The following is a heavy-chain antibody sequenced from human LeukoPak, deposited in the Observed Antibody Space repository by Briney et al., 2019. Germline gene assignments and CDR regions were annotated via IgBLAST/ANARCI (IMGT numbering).Heavy chain of an antibody. D-gene: IGHD6-19*01. CDR1: GGSFGGYY. J-gene: IGHJ4*02. V-gene: IGHV4-34*01. Sequence: PSETLSLTCAVYGGSFGGYYWSWIRQPPGKGLEWIGEINHSGSTNYNPSLKSRVTISVDTSKNQFSLKLSSVTAADTAVYYRARGPPIAVAGNPFDYWGQGTLVTVSS. CDR3: ARGPPIAVAGNPFDY. CDR2: INHSGST.